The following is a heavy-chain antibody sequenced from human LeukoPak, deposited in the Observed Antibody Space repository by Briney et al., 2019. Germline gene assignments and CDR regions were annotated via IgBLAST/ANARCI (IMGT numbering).Heavy chain of an antibody. Sequence: PSETLSLTCTVSGYSISSGYYWGWIRQPPGKGLEWIGSIYYSGSTYYNPSLKSRVTISVDTSKNQFSLKLSSVTAADTAVYYCARDRGFDCSGGSCYGHDAFDIWGQGTMVTVSS. J-gene: IGHJ3*02. D-gene: IGHD2-15*01. CDR1: GYSISSGYY. CDR3: ARDRGFDCSGGSCYGHDAFDI. V-gene: IGHV4-38-2*02. CDR2: IYYSGST.